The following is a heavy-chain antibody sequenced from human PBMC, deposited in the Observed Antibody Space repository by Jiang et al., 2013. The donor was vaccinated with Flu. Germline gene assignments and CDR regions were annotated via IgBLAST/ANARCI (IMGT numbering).Heavy chain of an antibody. J-gene: IGHJ6*02. V-gene: IGHV5-51*01. CDR3: ATQDSGSYYNYYYGMDV. D-gene: IGHD1-26*01. CDR2: IYPGDSDT. Sequence: PGKGLEWMGIIYPGDSDTRYSPSFQGQVTISADKSISTAYLQWSSLKASDTAMYYCATQDSGSYYNYYYGMDVWGQGTTVTVSS.